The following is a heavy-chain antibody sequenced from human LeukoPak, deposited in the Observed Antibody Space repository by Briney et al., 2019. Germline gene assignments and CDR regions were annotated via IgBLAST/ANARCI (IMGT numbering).Heavy chain of an antibody. J-gene: IGHJ4*02. V-gene: IGHV3-21*01. CDR2: ISSSSSYI. Sequence: PGGSLRLSCAASGFTSSSYSMNWVRQAPGKGLEWVSSISSSSSYIYYADSVKGRFTISRDNAKNSLYLQMNSLRAEDTAVYYCARTGITGTTMIVGSDYWGQGTLVTVSS. CDR3: ARTGITGTTMIVGSDY. CDR1: GFTSSSYS. D-gene: IGHD1-7*01.